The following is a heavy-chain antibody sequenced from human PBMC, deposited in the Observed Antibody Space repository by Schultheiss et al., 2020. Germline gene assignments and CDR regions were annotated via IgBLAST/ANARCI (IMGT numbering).Heavy chain of an antibody. J-gene: IGHJ6*02. CDR2: INHSGST. CDR1: GGSISGRNW. D-gene: IGHD1-14*01. V-gene: IGHV4-4*02. CDR3: ASPTGYYYYGMDV. Sequence: SETLSLTCAVSGGSISGRNWWSWVRQSPGKGLEWIGEINHSGSTNYNPSLKSRVTISVDTSKNQFSLKLSSVTAADTAVYYCASPTGYYYYGMDVWGQGTTVTVSS.